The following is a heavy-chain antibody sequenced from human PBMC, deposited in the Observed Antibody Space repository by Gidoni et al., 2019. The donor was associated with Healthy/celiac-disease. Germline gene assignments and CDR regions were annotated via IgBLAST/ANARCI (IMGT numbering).Heavy chain of an antibody. CDR3: ARHREWYFDPPGTFDI. D-gene: IGHD3-9*01. CDR2: IYYSGST. V-gene: IGHV4-39*01. CDR1: GGSISSSSYY. J-gene: IGHJ3*02. Sequence: QLQLQESGPGLVKPSETLSLTCTVSGGSISSSSYYWGWIRHPPGKGLEWIGSIYYSGSTYYNPSLKSRVTISVDTSKNQFSLKLSSVTAADTAVYYCARHREWYFDPPGTFDIWGQGTMVTVSS.